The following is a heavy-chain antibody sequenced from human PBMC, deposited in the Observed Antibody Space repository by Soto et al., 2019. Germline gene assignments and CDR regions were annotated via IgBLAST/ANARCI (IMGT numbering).Heavy chain of an antibody. CDR1: GFNLDNYG. Sequence: GGSLRLSCQASGFNLDNYGMHWVRQAPGKGLEWVAVITYDGSFQYYADSVKGRFTISRDNSKNTLSLHLNTLKPEDTAVYHCAKDRVGGTFYTPLAFWGQGTLVTVSS. CDR3: AKDRVGGTFYTPLAF. V-gene: IGHV3-30*18. CDR2: ITYDGSFQ. J-gene: IGHJ4*02. D-gene: IGHD1-7*01.